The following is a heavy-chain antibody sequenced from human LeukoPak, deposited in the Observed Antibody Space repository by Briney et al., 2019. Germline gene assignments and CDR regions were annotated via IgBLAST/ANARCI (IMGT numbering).Heavy chain of an antibody. CDR1: GYTFTSYG. Sequence: ASVKVSCKASGYTFTSYGISWVRQAPGQGLEWMGWISAYNGNTNYAQKLQGRVTMTEDTSTDTAYMELSSLRSEDTAVYYCATATIAARPPWDYWGQGTLVTVSS. CDR3: ATATIAARPPWDY. V-gene: IGHV1-18*01. J-gene: IGHJ4*02. CDR2: ISAYNGNT. D-gene: IGHD6-6*01.